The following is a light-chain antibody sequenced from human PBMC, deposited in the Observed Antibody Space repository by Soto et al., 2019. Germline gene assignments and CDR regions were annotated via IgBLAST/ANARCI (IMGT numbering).Light chain of an antibody. Sequence: DIQMTQSPSSLSASLGDRVTITCRASQSISSYLNWYQQKPGKAPKLLIYAESNLQSGVPSRFSGSGSGTEFTLTFNSLQVDDFATYYCQQYYSFPWTFGQGTKVDIK. CDR2: AES. J-gene: IGKJ1*01. CDR3: QQYYSFPWT. CDR1: QSISSY. V-gene: IGKV1-39*01.